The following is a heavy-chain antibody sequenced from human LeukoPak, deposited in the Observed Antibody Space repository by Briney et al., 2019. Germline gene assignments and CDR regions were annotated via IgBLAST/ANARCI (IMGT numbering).Heavy chain of an antibody. CDR1: GFTFSSYA. D-gene: IGHD5-24*01. J-gene: IGHJ3*02. V-gene: IGHV3-64D*09. Sequence: PGGSLRLSCSASGFTFSSYAMHWVRQAPGKGLEYVSAISSYGGSTYYTDSVKGRFTISRDNSKNTLYLQMSSLRAEDTAVYYCVKDVVKSRDGYNLGAFDIWGQGTTVTVSS. CDR3: VKDVVKSRDGYNLGAFDI. CDR2: ISSYGGST.